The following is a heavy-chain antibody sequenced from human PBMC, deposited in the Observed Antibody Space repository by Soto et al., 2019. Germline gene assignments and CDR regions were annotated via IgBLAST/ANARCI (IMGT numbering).Heavy chain of an antibody. CDR1: GFTFSSYA. J-gene: IGHJ4*02. Sequence: GGSLRLSCAASGFTFSSYAMHWVRQAPGKGLEWVAVISYDGSNKYYADSVKGRFTISRDNSKNTLYLQMNSLRAEDTAVYYCAKMGGGGKEDENWYWGQGTLVTVSS. CDR2: ISYDGSNK. D-gene: IGHD2-15*01. CDR3: AKMGGGGKEDENWY. V-gene: IGHV3-30-3*01.